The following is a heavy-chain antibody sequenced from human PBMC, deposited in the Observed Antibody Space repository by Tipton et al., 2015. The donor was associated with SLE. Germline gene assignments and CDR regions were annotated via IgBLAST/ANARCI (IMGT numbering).Heavy chain of an antibody. CDR1: DYPLTNYG. CDR2: IDSYNGYT. CDR3: ARGFDGSPRYFDL. D-gene: IGHD5-24*01. J-gene: IGHJ2*01. Sequence: QSGAEVKKPGASVKVSCKSSDYPLTNYGITWVRQAPGQGLEWMGWIDSYNGYTKYAQNLQGRVTMTSDTSTNTAYMELRSLRYDDTSVYYCARGFDGSPRYFDLWGRGPLVTVSS. V-gene: IGHV1-18*04.